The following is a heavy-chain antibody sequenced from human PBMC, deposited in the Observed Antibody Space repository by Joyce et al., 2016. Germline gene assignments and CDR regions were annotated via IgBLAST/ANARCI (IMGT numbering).Heavy chain of an antibody. J-gene: IGHJ5*02. D-gene: IGHD2-15*01. CDR3: ARNPYGSGLFDP. Sequence: QVLPVQSGAAVKKPGASVKVSCKASGYTFTNVDINWVRQAPGQGLEWLGWMSPSSGKTGYAQRFQGRVTITRDTSINTAYMELRSLRSEDTAVYYCARNPYGSGLFDPWGQGTLVTVSS. CDR1: GYTFTNVD. CDR2: MSPSSGKT. V-gene: IGHV1-8*03.